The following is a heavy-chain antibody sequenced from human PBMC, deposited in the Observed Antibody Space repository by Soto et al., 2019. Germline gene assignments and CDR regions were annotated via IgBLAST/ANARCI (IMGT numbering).Heavy chain of an antibody. CDR2: INPNSGGT. CDR1: GYTFTGYY. J-gene: IGHJ5*02. D-gene: IGHD2-15*01. Sequence: GASVKVSCKASGYTFTGYYMHWVRQAPGQGLEWMGWINPNSGGTNYAQKFQGRVTMTRDTSISTAYMELSRLRSDDTAVYYCARHHCSGGSCPIVDSRFDPWGQGTLVTVSS. CDR3: ARHHCSGGSCPIVDSRFDP. V-gene: IGHV1-2*02.